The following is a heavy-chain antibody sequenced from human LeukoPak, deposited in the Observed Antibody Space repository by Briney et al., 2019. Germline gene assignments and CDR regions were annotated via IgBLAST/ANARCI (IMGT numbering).Heavy chain of an antibody. CDR1: GGSISSYY. J-gene: IGHJ5*02. CDR2: IYTSGST. CDR3: ARDSPLSIELYCSGGSCYSSWFDP. V-gene: IGHV4-4*07. Sequence: PSENLSLTCTVSGGSISSYYWSWIRQPAGKGLEWIGRIYTSGSTNYNPSLKSRVTMSVDTSKNQFSLKLSSVTAADTAVYYCARDSPLSIELYCSGGSCYSSWFDPWGQGTLVTVSS. D-gene: IGHD2-15*01.